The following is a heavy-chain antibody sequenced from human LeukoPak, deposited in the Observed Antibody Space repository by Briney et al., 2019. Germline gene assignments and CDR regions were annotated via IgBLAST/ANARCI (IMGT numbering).Heavy chain of an antibody. Sequence: SETLSLTCAVYGGSFSGYYWSWIRQPPGKGLEWIGEINHSGSTNYNPSLKSRVTISVDTSKNQFSLKLSSVTAADTAVYYCAKDHPSSSWSHQHYFDYWGQGTLVTVSS. CDR1: GGSFSGYY. CDR3: AKDHPSSSWSHQHYFDY. CDR2: INHSGST. J-gene: IGHJ4*02. V-gene: IGHV4-34*01. D-gene: IGHD6-13*01.